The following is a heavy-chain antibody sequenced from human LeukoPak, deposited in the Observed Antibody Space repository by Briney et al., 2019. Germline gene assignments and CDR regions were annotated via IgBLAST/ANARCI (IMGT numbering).Heavy chain of an antibody. CDR1: GGAISIYY. J-gene: IGHJ4*02. Sequence: SETLSLTCSVSGGAISIYYWSWIRQPPGKGLEWIGYIYNSGSTNYNPSLKSRVTISVDTSKNQFSLKLSSVTAADTAVYYCARSFYGGFDYWGQGTLVTVSS. CDR2: IYNSGST. CDR3: ARSFYGGFDY. D-gene: IGHD4-23*01. V-gene: IGHV4-59*01.